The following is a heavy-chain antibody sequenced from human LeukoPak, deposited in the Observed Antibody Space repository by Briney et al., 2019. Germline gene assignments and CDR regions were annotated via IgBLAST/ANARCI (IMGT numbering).Heavy chain of an antibody. CDR1: GYTFTSYG. CDR2: ISAYNGNT. CDR3: ARARDLAIAVAGTNFDY. V-gene: IGHV1-18*01. D-gene: IGHD6-19*01. J-gene: IGHJ4*02. Sequence: GASVKVSRKASGYTFTSYGISWVRQAPGQGLEWMGWISAYNGNTNYAQKLQGRVTMTTDTSTSTAYMELRSLRSDDTAVYYCARARDLAIAVAGTNFDYWGQGTLVTVSS.